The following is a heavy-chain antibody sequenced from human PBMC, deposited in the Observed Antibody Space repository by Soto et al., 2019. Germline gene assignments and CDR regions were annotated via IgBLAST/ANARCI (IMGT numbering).Heavy chain of an antibody. CDR1: GGTFSSYA. J-gene: IGHJ6*02. V-gene: IGHV1-69*12. CDR3: ARDPGSSSWYGRGYYYYGMDV. D-gene: IGHD6-13*01. Sequence: QVQLVQSGAEVKKPGSSVKVSCKASGGTFSSYAISWVRQAPGQGLEWMGGIIPIFGTANYAQKFQGRVTITADESTSTAYMELSSVRSEDTAVYYCARDPGSSSWYGRGYYYYGMDVWGQGTTVTVSS. CDR2: IIPIFGTA.